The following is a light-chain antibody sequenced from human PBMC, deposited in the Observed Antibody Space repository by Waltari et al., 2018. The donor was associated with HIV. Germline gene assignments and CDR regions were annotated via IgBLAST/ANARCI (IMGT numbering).Light chain of an antibody. CDR1: SSNLAPNYD. V-gene: IGLV1-40*01. CDR2: GNT. J-gene: IGLJ3*02. Sequence: QSVLTQPPSVSGAPGQYVTASYTGRSSNLAPNYDVNWYQFLPGEVPKLLIYGNTLRTAGCHGRFSGSSSGTSASLAITGLQPADEADYYCQSYDNTVNGWVFGGGTRVTV. CDR3: QSYDNTVNGWV.